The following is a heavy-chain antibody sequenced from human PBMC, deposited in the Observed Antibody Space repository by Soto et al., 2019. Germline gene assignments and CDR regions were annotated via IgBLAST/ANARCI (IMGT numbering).Heavy chain of an antibody. CDR3: AHAYGGRSLY. J-gene: IGHJ4*02. Sequence: QITLKESGPTLVKPTQTLTLTCTFSGFSLPPDRVGVGWIRQPPGKALEWLAVIYWDDSKTYRPSLKSRLTITKATRKYQVALKMTDMDPVDTTTYYCAHAYGGRSLYWGQGTRVTVSS. CDR1: GFSLPPDRVG. V-gene: IGHV2-5*02. D-gene: IGHD1-26*01. CDR2: IYWDDSK.